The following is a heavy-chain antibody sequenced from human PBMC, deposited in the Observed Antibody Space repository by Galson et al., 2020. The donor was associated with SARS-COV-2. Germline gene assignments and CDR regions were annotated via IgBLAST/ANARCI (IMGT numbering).Heavy chain of an antibody. J-gene: IGHJ4*02. D-gene: IGHD3-10*01. CDR1: GDSINDYY. Sequence: SETLSLTCSVSGDSINDYYWSWIRQPAGKGLEWVGRILVSGSSNYNPSLKNRVTMSVDSSKNQFSLQMTSVTAADTAVYYCVRSRRFGELRSFDSWGQGILVTVSS. V-gene: IGHV4-4*07. CDR3: VRSRRFGELRSFDS. CDR2: ILVSGSS.